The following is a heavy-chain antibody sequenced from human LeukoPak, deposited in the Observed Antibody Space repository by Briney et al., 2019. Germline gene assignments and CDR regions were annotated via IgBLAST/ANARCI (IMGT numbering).Heavy chain of an antibody. CDR2: IWYDGSNK. CDR1: GFTFSSHG. J-gene: IGHJ4*02. Sequence: PGRSLRLSCAASGFTFSSHGMHWVRQAPGKGLEWVAVIWYDGSNKYYADSVKGRFTISRDNSKNTLYLQMNSLRAEDTAVYYCAMTRITIFGVVTHYFDYWGQGTLVTVSS. V-gene: IGHV3-33*01. D-gene: IGHD3-3*01. CDR3: AMTRITIFGVVTHYFDY.